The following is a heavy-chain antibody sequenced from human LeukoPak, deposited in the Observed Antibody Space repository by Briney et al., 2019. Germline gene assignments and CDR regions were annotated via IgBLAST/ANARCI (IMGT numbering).Heavy chain of an antibody. CDR1: GFTFSSYS. J-gene: IGHJ6*02. CDR3: ARETRARYCSSTSCYYYYYGMDV. CDR2: ISSSSSYI. Sequence: GGSLRLSCAASGFTFSSYSMNWVRQAPGKGLEWVSSISSSSSYIYYADSVKGRFTISRDNPKNTLYLQMNSLRAEDTAVYYCARETRARYCSSTSCYYYYYGMDVWGQGTTVTVSS. D-gene: IGHD2-2*01. V-gene: IGHV3-21*04.